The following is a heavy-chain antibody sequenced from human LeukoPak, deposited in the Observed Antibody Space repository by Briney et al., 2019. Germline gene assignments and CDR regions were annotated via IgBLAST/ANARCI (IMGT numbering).Heavy chain of an antibody. CDR3: ARDLGYCSGGSCLYYYYYGMDV. D-gene: IGHD2-15*01. V-gene: IGHV3-21*01. CDR2: ISSSSSYI. CDR1: GFTFSSYS. Sequence: GGSLRLSCAASGFTFSSYSMNWVRQAPGKGLEWVSSISSSSSYIYYADSVKGRFTIPRDNAKNSLYLQMNSLRAEDTAVYYCARDLGYCSGGSCLYYYYYGMDVWGQGTTVTVSS. J-gene: IGHJ6*02.